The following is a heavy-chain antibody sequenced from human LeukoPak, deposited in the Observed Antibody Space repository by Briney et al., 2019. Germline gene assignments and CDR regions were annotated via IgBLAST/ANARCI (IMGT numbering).Heavy chain of an antibody. Sequence: PSETLSLTCTVSGGSISSGGYYWSWIRQHPGKGLEWIGYIYYSGSTNYNPSLKSRVTISVDASKNQFSLKLSSVTAADTAVYYCARDVGDGYKTDAFDIWGQGTMVTVSS. V-gene: IGHV4-61*08. CDR2: IYYSGST. J-gene: IGHJ3*02. CDR3: ARDVGDGYKTDAFDI. D-gene: IGHD5-24*01. CDR1: GGSISSGGYY.